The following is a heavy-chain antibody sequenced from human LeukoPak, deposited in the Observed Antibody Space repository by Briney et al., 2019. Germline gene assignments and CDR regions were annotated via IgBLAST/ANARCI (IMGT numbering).Heavy chain of an antibody. Sequence: GGSLRLSCAASGLIFSTYSMTWVRQAPGKGLEWVSSMSSGGTYIYYADSVRGRFTISRDNAKNSLSLVMKSLRAEDTAVYYCARDRPTGASRLFVVQWGQGTLVTVSS. CDR2: MSSGGTYI. J-gene: IGHJ4*02. D-gene: IGHD3-3*01. CDR1: GLIFSTYS. V-gene: IGHV3-21*01. CDR3: ARDRPTGASRLFVVQ.